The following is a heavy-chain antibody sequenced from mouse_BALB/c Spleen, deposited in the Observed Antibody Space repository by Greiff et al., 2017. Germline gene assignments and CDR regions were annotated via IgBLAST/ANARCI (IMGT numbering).Heavy chain of an antibody. Sequence: EVQLQQSGPSLVKPSQTLSLTCSVTGDSITSGYWNWIRKFPGNKLEYMGYISYSGSTYYNPSLKSRISITRDTSKNQYYLQLNSVTTEDTATYYCARRDYYGSSLYAMDDWGQGTSVTVSS. CDR1: GDSITSGY. CDR2: ISYSGST. V-gene: IGHV3-8*02. D-gene: IGHD1-1*01. J-gene: IGHJ4*01. CDR3: ARRDYYGSSLYAMDD.